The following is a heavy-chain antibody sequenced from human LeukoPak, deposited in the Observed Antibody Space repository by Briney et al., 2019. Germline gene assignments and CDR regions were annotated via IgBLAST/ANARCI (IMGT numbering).Heavy chain of an antibody. CDR1: GYNFTSYA. Sequence: ASVKVSCKASGYNFTSYAMHWVRQAPGQRLEWMGWISAYNGNTNYAQKVQGRVTMTTDTSTSTAYMELRSLRSDDTAVYYCARDGSYSDSSSGYWGQGTLVTVSS. CDR3: ARDGSYSDSSSGY. J-gene: IGHJ4*02. CDR2: ISAYNGNT. D-gene: IGHD6-13*01. V-gene: IGHV1-18*01.